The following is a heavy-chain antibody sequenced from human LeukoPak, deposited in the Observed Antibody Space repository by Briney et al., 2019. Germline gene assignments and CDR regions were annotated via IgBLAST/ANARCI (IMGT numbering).Heavy chain of an antibody. D-gene: IGHD2-2*01. V-gene: IGHV3-74*01. CDR3: ARRVVVPAAPYYFDY. J-gene: IGHJ4*02. Sequence: GGSLRLSCSASGFTFSAYATHWVRQAPGKGLVWVSRINSDGSSTSYADSVKGRFTISRDNAKNTLYLQMNSLRAEDTAVYYCARRVVVPAAPYYFDYWGQGTLVTVSS. CDR1: GFTFSAYA. CDR2: INSDGSST.